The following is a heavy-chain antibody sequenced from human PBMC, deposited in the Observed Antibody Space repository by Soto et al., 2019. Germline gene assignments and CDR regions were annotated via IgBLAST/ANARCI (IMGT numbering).Heavy chain of an antibody. CDR1: GYTFTSYA. CDR3: AKDSSGWHL. J-gene: IGHJ5*02. CDR2: INAGNGKT. D-gene: IGHD6-19*01. Sequence: EASVKVSCKASGYTFTSYAMHWVRQAPGQRLEWMGWINAGNGKTKYSQKFQGRVTITRDTSASTAYMELSSLRFEDTAVYYCAKDSSGWHLWGQGTLVTVSS. V-gene: IGHV1-3*01.